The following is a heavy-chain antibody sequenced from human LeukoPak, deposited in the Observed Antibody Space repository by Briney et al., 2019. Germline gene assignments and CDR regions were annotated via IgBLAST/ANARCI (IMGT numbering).Heavy chain of an antibody. CDR2: IYYSGST. D-gene: IGHD4-17*01. CDR3: ARDNYGASN. Sequence: SETLSLTCTVSGGSISSSSYYWGWIRQPPGKGLEWIGSIYYSGSTYYNPSLKSRVTISVDTSKNQFSLKLSSVTAADTAVYYCARDNYGASNWGQGTLVTVSS. V-gene: IGHV4-39*07. CDR1: GGSISSSSYY. J-gene: IGHJ4*02.